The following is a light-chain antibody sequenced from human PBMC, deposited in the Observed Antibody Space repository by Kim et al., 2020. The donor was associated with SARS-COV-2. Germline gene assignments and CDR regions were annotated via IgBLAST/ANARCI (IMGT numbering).Light chain of an antibody. CDR1: QHIRNH. CDR3: QKYNSAPLT. V-gene: IGKV1-27*01. CDR2: DAS. J-gene: IGKJ4*01. Sequence: IQMTQSPSSLSASFGDRVTITCRASQHIRNHLAWYQQKPGKPPKLLLYDASTLQSGVPSRFSGSGSGTDFTLTISGLQAEDVATYYCQKYNSAPLTFGGGTKVDIK.